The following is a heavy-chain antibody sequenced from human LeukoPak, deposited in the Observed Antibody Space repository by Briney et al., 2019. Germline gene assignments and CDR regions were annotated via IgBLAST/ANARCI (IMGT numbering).Heavy chain of an antibody. J-gene: IGHJ6*03. CDR1: GGTFSSYA. D-gene: IGHD3-22*01. CDR2: IIPIFGTA. V-gene: IGHV1-69*06. Sequence: SVKVSCKASGGTFSSYAISWVRQAPGQGLEWMGGIIPIFGTANYAQKFQGRVTITADKSTSTAYMELSSLRSEDTAVYYCARVSETYYYDSSGYYSGYYYYMDVWGKGTTVTVSS. CDR3: ARVSETYYYDSSGYYSGYYYYMDV.